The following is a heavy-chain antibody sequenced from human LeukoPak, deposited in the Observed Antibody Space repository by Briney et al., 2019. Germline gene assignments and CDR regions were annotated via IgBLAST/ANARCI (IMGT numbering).Heavy chain of an antibody. D-gene: IGHD5-12*01. V-gene: IGHV4-59*08. CDR1: GGSISSYY. J-gene: IGHJ4*02. Sequence: PSETLSLTCTVSGGSISSYYWSWIRQPPGKGLEWIGYIYYSGSTNYNPSLKSRVTISVDTSKNQFSLKLSSVTAADTAVYYCARATAAGITFDYWGQGTLVTVSS. CDR3: ARATAAGITFDY. CDR2: IYYSGST.